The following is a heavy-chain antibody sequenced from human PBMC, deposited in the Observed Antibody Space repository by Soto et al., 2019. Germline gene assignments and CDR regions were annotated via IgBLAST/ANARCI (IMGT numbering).Heavy chain of an antibody. J-gene: IGHJ3*02. CDR2: INPSGGST. V-gene: IGHV1-46*01. CDR1: GYTFTIYY. CDR3: ARGGYYDILTGPDAFDI. Sequence: ASVKVYCKASGYTFTIYYMHWGRQAPGQGLEWMGIINPSGGSTSYAQKFQGRVTMTRDTSTSTVYMELSSLRSEDTAVYYCARGGYYDILTGPDAFDIWGQGTMVTVSS. D-gene: IGHD3-9*01.